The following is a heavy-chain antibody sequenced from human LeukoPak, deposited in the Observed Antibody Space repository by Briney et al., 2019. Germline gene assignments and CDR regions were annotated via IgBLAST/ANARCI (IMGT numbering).Heavy chain of an antibody. CDR3: ARGRRLRYGMDV. J-gene: IGHJ6*02. Sequence: SETLSLTCTVSGGSISSYYWSWIRQPPGKGLEWIGYIYYSGSTNYNPSLKSRVTISVDTSKNQFSLKLSSVTAADTAVYYCARGRRLRYGMDVWGQGTTVTVSS. D-gene: IGHD2-21*02. V-gene: IGHV4-59*12. CDR1: GGSISSYY. CDR2: IYYSGST.